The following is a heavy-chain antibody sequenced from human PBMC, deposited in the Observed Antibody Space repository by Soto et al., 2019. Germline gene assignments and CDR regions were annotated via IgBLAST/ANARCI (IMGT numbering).Heavy chain of an antibody. Sequence: ASETLSLTCAVYGGSFSGYYWSWIRQPPGKGLEWIGEINHSGGTNYNPSLKSRVTISVDTSKNQFSLKLSSVTAADTAVYYCARGEQPPDYDILTGPFDYWGQGTLVTVSS. CDR2: INHSGGT. D-gene: IGHD3-9*01. CDR1: GGSFSGYY. V-gene: IGHV4-34*01. J-gene: IGHJ4*02. CDR3: ARGEQPPDYDILTGPFDY.